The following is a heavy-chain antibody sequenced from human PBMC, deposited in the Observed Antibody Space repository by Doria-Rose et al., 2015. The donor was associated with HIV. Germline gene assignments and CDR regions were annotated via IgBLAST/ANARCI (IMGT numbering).Heavy chain of an antibody. D-gene: IGHD6-13*01. CDR3: ARIKSSRWYHKYYFDF. CDR1: GVSLSSPGMG. J-gene: IGHJ4*02. V-gene: IGHV2-26*03. Sequence: QVQLVQSGPVLVKPTETLTLTCTISGVSLSSPGMGVSWIRQPPGKGLEWLANIFSDDERSYQTSLKSRLTISRGTSKSQVVLTMTDMDPVDTATYYCARIKSSRWYHKYYFDFWGQGTLVIVSA. CDR2: IFSDDER.